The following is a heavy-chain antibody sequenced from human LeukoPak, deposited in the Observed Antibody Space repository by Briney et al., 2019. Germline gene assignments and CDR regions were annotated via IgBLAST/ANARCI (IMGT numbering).Heavy chain of an antibody. CDR1: GDSMSSSY. Sequence: SETLSLTCTVSGDSMSSSYWTWIRQSPVYGLEWIGYIYYSGSTNYNPSLKSRVTISVDTSKNQFSLKLSSVTAADTAVYYCAREDTGGLDYWGQGILVTASP. CDR3: AREDTGGLDY. CDR2: IYYSGST. J-gene: IGHJ4*02. D-gene: IGHD2-8*02. V-gene: IGHV4-59*01.